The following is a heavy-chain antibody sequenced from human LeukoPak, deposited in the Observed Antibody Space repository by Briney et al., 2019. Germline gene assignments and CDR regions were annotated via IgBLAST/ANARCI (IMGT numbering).Heavy chain of an antibody. CDR3: ARGYDILTGYNY. Sequence: SETLSLTCAVYGGSFSGYYWSWIRQPPGEGLEWIGEINHSGSTNYNPSLKSRVTISVDTSKNQFSLKLSSVTAADTAVYYCARGYDILTGYNYWGQGTLVTVSS. CDR2: INHSGST. V-gene: IGHV4-34*01. J-gene: IGHJ4*02. D-gene: IGHD3-9*01. CDR1: GGSFSGYY.